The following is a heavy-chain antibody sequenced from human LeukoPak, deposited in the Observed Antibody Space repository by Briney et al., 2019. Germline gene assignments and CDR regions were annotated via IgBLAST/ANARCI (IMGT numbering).Heavy chain of an antibody. CDR3: AREDQQLAQEYYFDY. V-gene: IGHV1-69*05. CDR2: NIPIFGTA. J-gene: IGHJ4*02. D-gene: IGHD6-6*01. Sequence: SVKGSCKASGGTFSSYAISWVRQAPGQGLEWMGGNIPIFGTANYAQKFQGRVTITTDESTSTAYMELSSLRSEDAAVYYCAREDQQLAQEYYFDYWGQGTLVTVSS. CDR1: GGTFSSYA.